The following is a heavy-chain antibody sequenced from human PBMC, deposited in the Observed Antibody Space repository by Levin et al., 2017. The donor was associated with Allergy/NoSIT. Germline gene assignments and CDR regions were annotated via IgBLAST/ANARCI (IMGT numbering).Heavy chain of an antibody. D-gene: IGHD3-16*01. J-gene: IGHJ3*01. CDR3: SCSWGRDGFDV. CDR2: INGDGTNT. V-gene: IGHV3-74*01. Sequence: AGGSLRLSCVGAGFTFSNKWMHWVRQVPGKGPVWISRINGDGTNTAYAGSVEGRFTISRDNAKNTLFLQMNSLRAEDTAVYYCSCSWGRDGFDVWGQGTMVTVSA. CDR1: GFTFSNKW.